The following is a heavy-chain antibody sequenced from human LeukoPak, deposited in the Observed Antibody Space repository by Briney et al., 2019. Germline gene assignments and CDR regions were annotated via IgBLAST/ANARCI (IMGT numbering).Heavy chain of an antibody. J-gene: IGHJ5*02. D-gene: IGHD6-13*01. CDR1: GFTVSSND. Sequence: GGSLRLSCAASGFTVSSNDMSWVRQAPGKGLEWVSVIYSGGRTFYADSVKGRFTISRDNSKNTLYLQMNSLRVEDTAVYYCAKDVYSSSWPSYNWFDPWGQGTLVTVSS. CDR2: IYSGGRT. V-gene: IGHV3-53*01. CDR3: AKDVYSSSWPSYNWFDP.